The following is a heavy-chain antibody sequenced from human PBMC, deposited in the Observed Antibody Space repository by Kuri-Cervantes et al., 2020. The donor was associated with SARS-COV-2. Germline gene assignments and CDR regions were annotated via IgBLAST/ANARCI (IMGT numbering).Heavy chain of an antibody. J-gene: IGHJ4*02. V-gene: IGHV4-38-2*02. Sequence: SETLSLTCTVSGYSISSGYYWGWIRQPPGKGLEWIGSIYHSGSTYYNPSLKSRVTISVDTSNNQFSLKLSSVTAADTAVYYCARPCFDWLSGVPQCYFDYWVQGTLVTVSS. D-gene: IGHD3-9*01. CDR1: GYSISSGYY. CDR2: IYHSGST. CDR3: ARPCFDWLSGVPQCYFDY.